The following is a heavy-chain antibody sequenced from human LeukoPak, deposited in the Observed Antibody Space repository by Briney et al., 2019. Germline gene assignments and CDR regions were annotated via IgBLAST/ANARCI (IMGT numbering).Heavy chain of an antibody. Sequence: GGSLRLSCAASGFTFSSYAMSWVRQAPGKGLGWVSAISGSGGSTYYADSVKGRFTISRDNSKNTLYLQMNSLRAEDTAVYYCAKDYYYDSSGYYRAVDYYYGIDVWGQGTTVTVSS. CDR2: ISGSGGST. V-gene: IGHV3-23*01. D-gene: IGHD3-22*01. CDR1: GFTFSSYA. J-gene: IGHJ6*02. CDR3: AKDYYYDSSGYYRAVDYYYGIDV.